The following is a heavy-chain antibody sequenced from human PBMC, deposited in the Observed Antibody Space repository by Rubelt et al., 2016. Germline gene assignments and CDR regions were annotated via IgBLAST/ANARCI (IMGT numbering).Heavy chain of an antibody. J-gene: IGHJ4*02. Sequence: ISSSSSYTNYAGSVKGRFTISRDNAKNSLYLQMNSLRAEDTAVYYCARDGSYSYGRVFDYWGQGTPVTVSS. V-gene: IGHV3-11*05. CDR2: ISSSSSYT. D-gene: IGHD5-18*01. CDR3: ARDGSYSYGRVFDY.